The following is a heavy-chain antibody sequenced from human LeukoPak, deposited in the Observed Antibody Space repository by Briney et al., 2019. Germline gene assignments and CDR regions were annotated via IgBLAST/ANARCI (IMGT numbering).Heavy chain of an antibody. CDR3: AREDSSGYYYWFDP. D-gene: IGHD3-22*01. Sequence: PSETLSLTCTVSGGSISSYYWNWIRQPAGKGLEWIGRIYSSGGTEYNPSLKSRVTVSVDTSKNQFSLNLTSVIAADTAFYYCAREDSSGYYYWFDPWGQGTLVTVSS. V-gene: IGHV4-4*07. CDR1: GGSISSYY. J-gene: IGHJ5*02. CDR2: IYSSGGT.